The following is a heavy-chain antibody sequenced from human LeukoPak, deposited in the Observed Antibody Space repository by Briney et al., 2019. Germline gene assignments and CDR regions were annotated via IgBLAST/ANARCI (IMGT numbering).Heavy chain of an antibody. D-gene: IGHD6-6*01. CDR2: IYPGDSDT. Sequence: GESLKISCKGSGYSFTSYWIGWVRQMPGKGLEWMGIIYPGDSDTRYSPSFQGQVTISADKSISTAYLQWSSLKASDTAMYYCARIPPEYSSSLELYYFDYWGQGTLVTVSS. CDR1: GYSFTSYW. CDR3: ARIPPEYSSSLELYYFDY. J-gene: IGHJ4*02. V-gene: IGHV5-51*01.